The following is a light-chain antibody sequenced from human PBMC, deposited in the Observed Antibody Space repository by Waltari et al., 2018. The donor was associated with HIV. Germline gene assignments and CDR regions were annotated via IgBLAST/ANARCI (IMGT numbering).Light chain of an antibody. CDR3: AAWDDSLNGLWV. CDR2: SNI. J-gene: IGLJ3*02. CDR1: SSTSGSNT. V-gene: IGLV1-44*01. Sequence: QSVLTQPPSASGTPGQRVTIPCSGISSTSGSNTVNWYQQLPGTAPKLLIYSNIQRPSGVPDRFSGSKSGTSASLAISGLQSNDEADYYCAAWDDSLNGLWVFGGGTKLTVL.